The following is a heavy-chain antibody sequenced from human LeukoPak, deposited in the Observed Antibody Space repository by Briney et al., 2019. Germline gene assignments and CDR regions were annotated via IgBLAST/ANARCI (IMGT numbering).Heavy chain of an antibody. Sequence: PGGSLTLSCVASGFTVSTNYMSWVRQAPGKGLEWVSVISSGGSTYYADSVKGRFTISRDNSKNTLCLQMNSLRAEDTAVYYCARDPFYYDSSGYHYFDYWGQGTLVTVSS. CDR2: ISSGGST. J-gene: IGHJ4*02. V-gene: IGHV3-66*01. CDR1: GFTVSTNY. D-gene: IGHD3-22*01. CDR3: ARDPFYYDSSGYHYFDY.